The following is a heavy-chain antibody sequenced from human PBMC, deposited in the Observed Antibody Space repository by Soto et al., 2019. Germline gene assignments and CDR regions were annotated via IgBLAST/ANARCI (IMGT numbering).Heavy chain of an antibody. CDR3: AKELVPAAYYGMDV. CDR1: GFTFSSYA. CDR2: ISGSGGST. J-gene: IGHJ6*02. V-gene: IGHV3-23*01. D-gene: IGHD2-2*01. Sequence: PGGSLRLSCAASGFTFSSYALSWVRPAPGKGLEWVSAISGSGGSTYYADSVKGRFTISRDNSKNTLYLQMNSLRAEDTAVYYCAKELVPAAYYGMDVRGQGTTVTFSS.